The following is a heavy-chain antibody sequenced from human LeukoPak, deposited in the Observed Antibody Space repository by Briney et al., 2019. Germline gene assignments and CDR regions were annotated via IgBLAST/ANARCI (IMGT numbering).Heavy chain of an antibody. J-gene: IGHJ6*03. CDR3: ARDRRQWRGYYYYMDV. CDR2: MNPHSGKT. D-gene: IGHD6-19*01. Sequence: GASVKVSCKASGYPFNNYDINWVRQATGQGLEWMGWMNPHSGKTGYAQNFQGRVTMTRDTSISTAYMELSSLRSEDTAVYYCARDRRQWRGYYYYMDVWGKGTTVTVPS. CDR1: GYPFNNYD. V-gene: IGHV1-8*01.